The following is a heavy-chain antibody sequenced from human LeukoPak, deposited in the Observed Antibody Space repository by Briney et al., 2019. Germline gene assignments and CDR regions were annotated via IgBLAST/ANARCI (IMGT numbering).Heavy chain of an antibody. J-gene: IGHJ4*02. CDR1: GGSISSYY. CDR2: IYYSGST. Sequence: SETLSLTCTASGGSISSYYWSWIRQPPGKGLEWIGYIYYSGSTNYNPSLKSRVTISVDTSKNQFSLELSSVTAADTAVYYCARGLSNYYYDSSGYTFDYWGQGTLVTVSS. D-gene: IGHD3-22*01. CDR3: ARGLSNYYYDSSGYTFDY. V-gene: IGHV4-59*01.